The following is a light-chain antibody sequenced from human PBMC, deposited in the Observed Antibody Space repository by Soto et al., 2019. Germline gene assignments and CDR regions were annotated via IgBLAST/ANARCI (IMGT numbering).Light chain of an antibody. CDR3: QQFGRSPPSWT. J-gene: IGKJ1*01. Sequence: ETVVTQSPGNLSLSPGERATLSCRASQSVSSNYLAWYQQKPGQAPRLLIYGASTRATGIPVRFSGSGSGTDFTLTISRLEPEDFAVDYCQQFGRSPPSWTFGQGTKVEIK. V-gene: IGKV3-20*01. CDR1: QSVSSNY. CDR2: GAS.